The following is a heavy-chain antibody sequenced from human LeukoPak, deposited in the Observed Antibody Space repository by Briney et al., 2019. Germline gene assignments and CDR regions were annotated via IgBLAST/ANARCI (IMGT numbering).Heavy chain of an antibody. J-gene: IGHJ3*02. V-gene: IGHV3-23*01. CDR2: IRGGGGSA. CDR3: ARDPSGDYIGAFDM. D-gene: IGHD4-17*01. Sequence: GGSLRLSCTASGFTFSAYDMMWVRQAPGKGPEWVSAIRGGGGSAFYADSVKGRFTISRDNSKYSLFLQMNSLRAEDTAVYYCARDPSGDYIGAFDMWGAGTMVTVSS. CDR1: GFTFSAYD.